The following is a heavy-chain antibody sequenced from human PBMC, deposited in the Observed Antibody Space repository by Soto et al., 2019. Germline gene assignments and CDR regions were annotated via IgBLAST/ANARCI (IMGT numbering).Heavy chain of an antibody. J-gene: IGHJ6*02. Sequence: EVQLVQSGAEVKKPGESLRISCKGSGYSFTSYWISWVRQMPGKGLEWMGRIDPSDSYTNYSPSFQGHVTISADKSISTAYLQWSSLKASDTAMYYCARHDSSSWSRSDYGMDVCGQGTTVTVSS. CDR2: IDPSDSYT. CDR1: GYSFTSYW. D-gene: IGHD6-13*01. CDR3: ARHDSSSWSRSDYGMDV. V-gene: IGHV5-10-1*03.